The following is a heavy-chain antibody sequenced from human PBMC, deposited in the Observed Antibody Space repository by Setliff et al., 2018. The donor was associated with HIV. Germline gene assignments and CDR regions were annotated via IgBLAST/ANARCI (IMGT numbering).Heavy chain of an antibody. D-gene: IGHD3-9*01. V-gene: IGHV4-4*08. CDR2: LYSNGIT. CDR1: GASISGSF. J-gene: IGHJ6*03. Sequence: PSETLSLTCTVSGASISGSFWSWIRQPPGKGLEWIGYLYSNGITANYNPSLKGRVTISVETSRNQFSLRLTSVTAADTAVYYCARGGGILTGYWGNHRSYYMDVWDKGTTVTVSS. CDR3: ARGGGILTGYWGNHRSYYMDV.